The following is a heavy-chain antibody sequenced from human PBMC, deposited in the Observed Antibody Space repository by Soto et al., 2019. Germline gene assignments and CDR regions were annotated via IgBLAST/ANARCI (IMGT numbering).Heavy chain of an antibody. J-gene: IGHJ3*02. V-gene: IGHV3-21*01. CDR3: ARPSLERSSDAFDI. CDR2: ISSSSYI. CDR1: GFTFSSYS. Sequence: GGSLRLSCAASGFTFSSYSMNWVRQAPGKGLEWVSSISSSSYIYYADSVKGRFTISRDNAKNSLYLQMNSLRAEDTAVYYCARPSLERSSDAFDIWGQGTMVTVSS. D-gene: IGHD1-26*01.